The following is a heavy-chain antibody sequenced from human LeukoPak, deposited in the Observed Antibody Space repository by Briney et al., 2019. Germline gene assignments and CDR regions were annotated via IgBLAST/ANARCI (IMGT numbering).Heavy chain of an antibody. CDR1: GFTFSSYS. D-gene: IGHD2-2*01. CDR2: ISSSSSYI. J-gene: IGHJ4*02. V-gene: IGHV3-21*01. CDR3: ASCSSTSCLYPFDY. Sequence: GGSLRLSCAASGFTFSSYSMNWVRQAPGKGLEWVSSISSSSSYIYYADSVKGRFTISRDNAKNSLYRQMNSLRAEDTAVYYCASCSSTSCLYPFDYWGQGTLVTVSS.